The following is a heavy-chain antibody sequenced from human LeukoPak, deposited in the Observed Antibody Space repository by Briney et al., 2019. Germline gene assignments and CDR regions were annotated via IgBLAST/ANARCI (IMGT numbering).Heavy chain of an antibody. CDR3: AKDHERIQLWFLPLDY. CDR1: GFTFSSYA. J-gene: IGHJ4*02. D-gene: IGHD5-18*01. Sequence: GGSLRLSCAASGFTFSSYAMSWVRQAPGKGLEWVSAISGSGGSTYYADSVKGRFTISRDNSKNTLYLQMNSLRAEDTAVYYCAKDHERIQLWFLPLDYWGQGTLVSVSS. CDR2: ISGSGGST. V-gene: IGHV3-23*01.